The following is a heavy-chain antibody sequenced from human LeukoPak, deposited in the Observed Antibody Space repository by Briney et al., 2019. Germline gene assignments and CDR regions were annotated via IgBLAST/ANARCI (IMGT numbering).Heavy chain of an antibody. CDR3: TRGNMAPGSFYGKDV. CDR2: INQSGST. Sequence: SETLSLTCAIYGGSFGAHSWTWIRQPPGKGLEWVGEINQSGSTNYSPSLKSRVIISVDTSKNQFSVRLRSVTAADTAVYYCTRGNMAPGSFYGKDVWGQGTMVT. CDR1: GGSFGAHS. V-gene: IGHV4-34*01. J-gene: IGHJ6*02. D-gene: IGHD2/OR15-2a*01.